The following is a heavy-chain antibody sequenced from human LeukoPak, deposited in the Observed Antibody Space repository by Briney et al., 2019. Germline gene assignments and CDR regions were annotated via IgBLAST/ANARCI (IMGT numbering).Heavy chain of an antibody. CDR1: GFRFSNYA. D-gene: IGHD6-6*01. J-gene: IGHJ4*02. CDR3: AREGGRGSSSSDYFDL. Sequence: GGSLRLSCTASGFRFSNYAMNWVRQAPGKGLEWVSVISGGGSSTNYADSVKGRFTISRENSKNTLYLQMNSLRADDTALYYCAREGGRGSSSSDYFDLWGQGTLVTVSS. V-gene: IGHV3-23*01. CDR2: ISGGGSST.